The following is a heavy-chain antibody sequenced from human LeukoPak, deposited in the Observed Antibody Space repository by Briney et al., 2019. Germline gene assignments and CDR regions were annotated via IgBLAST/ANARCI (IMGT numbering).Heavy chain of an antibody. D-gene: IGHD1-26*01. CDR3: AKDRARVGATFFDY. CDR2: ISGSGGST. J-gene: IGHJ4*02. Sequence: PGGSLRLSCAASGFTFSSYAMSWVRQAPRKGLEWVSAISGSGGSTYYADSVKGRFTISRDNSKNTLYLQMNSLRAEDTAVYYCAKDRARVGATFFDYWGQGTLVTVSS. CDR1: GFTFSSYA. V-gene: IGHV3-23*01.